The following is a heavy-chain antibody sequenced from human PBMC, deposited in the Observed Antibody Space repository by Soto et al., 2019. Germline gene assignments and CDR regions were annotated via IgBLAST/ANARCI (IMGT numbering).Heavy chain of an antibody. D-gene: IGHD3-3*01. J-gene: IGHJ6*02. Sequence: QVQLVESGGGVVQPGRSLRLSCAASGFTFRSFGMHWVRQAPGKGLEWVAVIWYDGSHKYYADSMKGRFTISRDNSKNTLYLQMNSLRAEDTAVYYCARTSTDYDFWSGYPYYYYYGMDVWGQGTTVTVSS. CDR3: ARTSTDYDFWSGYPYYYYYGMDV. CDR1: GFTFRSFG. V-gene: IGHV3-33*01. CDR2: IWYDGSHK.